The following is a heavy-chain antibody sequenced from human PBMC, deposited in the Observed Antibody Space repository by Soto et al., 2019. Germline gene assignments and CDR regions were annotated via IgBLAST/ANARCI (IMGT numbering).Heavy chain of an antibody. D-gene: IGHD3-9*01. V-gene: IGHV1-18*01. J-gene: IGHJ4*02. CDR2: ISDYNGDT. CDR1: GYIFTSYG. Sequence: QVQLVQSGAEVKKPGASVKVSCKTPGYIFTSYGISWVRQAPGQGLEWMAWISDYNGDTNYAQKLQGRVTMTTDTSTSTAYRERMSLRSDDTAVYYCATYYDIRTGYSRYWGQGTLVTVST. CDR3: ATYYDIRTGYSRY.